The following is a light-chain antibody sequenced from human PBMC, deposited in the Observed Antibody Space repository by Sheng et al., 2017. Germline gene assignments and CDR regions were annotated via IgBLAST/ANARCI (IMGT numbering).Light chain of an antibody. V-gene: IGKV1D-12*01. CDR2: STS. J-gene: IGKJ2*01. Sequence: DIQMTQSPSLVSASVGDRVTITCRASQDIRSWLAWYQQKPGKAPKLLIYSTSVLQSGVPSRFSGSGSGTDFTLTIGSLQPEDFATYYCQQADSFPRTFGQGTRLEMK. CDR3: QQADSFPRT. CDR1: QDIRSW.